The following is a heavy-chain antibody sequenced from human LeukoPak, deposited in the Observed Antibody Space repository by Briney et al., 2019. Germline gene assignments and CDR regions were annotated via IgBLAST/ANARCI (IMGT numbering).Heavy chain of an antibody. CDR2: INHSGST. CDR1: GGSFSGYY. CDR3: ARGRSYYYGSGSPPRWFDP. Sequence: SETLSLTCAVYGGSFSGYYWSWIRQPPGKGLERSGEINHSGSTNYNPSLKSRVTISVDTSKNQFSLKLSSVTAADTAVYYCARGRSYYYGSGSPPRWFDPWGQGTLVTVSS. D-gene: IGHD3-10*01. J-gene: IGHJ5*02. V-gene: IGHV4-34*01.